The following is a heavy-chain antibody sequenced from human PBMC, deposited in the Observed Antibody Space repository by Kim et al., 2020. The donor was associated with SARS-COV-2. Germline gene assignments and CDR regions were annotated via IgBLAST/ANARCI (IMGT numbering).Heavy chain of an antibody. Sequence: YSDSVQGRSIISRDNPKNTAYLQMNSLRADDTAVYYCAKGIAGFTFYMDVWGKGTTVTVSS. J-gene: IGHJ6*03. CDR3: AKGIAGFTFYMDV. V-gene: IGHV3-23*01. D-gene: IGHD3-16*01.